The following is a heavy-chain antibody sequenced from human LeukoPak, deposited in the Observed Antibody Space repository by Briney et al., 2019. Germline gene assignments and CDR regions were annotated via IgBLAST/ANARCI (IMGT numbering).Heavy chain of an antibody. J-gene: IGHJ4*02. CDR3: ARADCSGTSCRFDF. CDR1: GFTFSSYS. V-gene: IGHV3-21*01. Sequence: GGSLRLSCAASGFTFSSYSMNWVRQAPGKGLEWVSSISSSSSYIYYADSVKGRFTISRDNAKNSLYLQMNSLRAEDTAVYFCARADCSGTSCRFDFWGQGTLVTVSS. CDR2: ISSSSSYI. D-gene: IGHD2-15*01.